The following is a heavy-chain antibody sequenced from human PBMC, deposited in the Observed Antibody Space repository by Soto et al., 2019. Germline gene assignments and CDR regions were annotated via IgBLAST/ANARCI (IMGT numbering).Heavy chain of an antibody. CDR3: ARGRVVVPAAVMFNCLDP. CDR1: GGSISSNSYY. Sequence: SETLSLTCTVSGGSISSNSYYWDWIRQPPGKGLEWIGYIFHGGSTYYNPSLRSRVTISVDRSGTQFSLKMSSVTAADTAVYYCARGRVVVPAAVMFNCLDPWGQGALVTVSS. D-gene: IGHD2-2*01. V-gene: IGHV4-30-2*01. J-gene: IGHJ5*02. CDR2: IFHGGST.